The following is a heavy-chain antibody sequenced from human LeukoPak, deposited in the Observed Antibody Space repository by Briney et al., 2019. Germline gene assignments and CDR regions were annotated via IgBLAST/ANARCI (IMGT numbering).Heavy chain of an antibody. D-gene: IGHD3-10*01. V-gene: IGHV1-18*01. CDR3: SRVGGITMVRGVIITDPPDY. J-gene: IGHJ4*02. Sequence: ASVKVSCKASGYTFTSYGISWVRQAPGQGLEWMGWISAYNGNTNYAQKLQGRVTMTKDTTTSTAYMELRSLSSDATAGYYCSRVGGITMVRGVIITDPPDYWGQGTLVTVSS. CDR1: GYTFTSYG. CDR2: ISAYNGNT.